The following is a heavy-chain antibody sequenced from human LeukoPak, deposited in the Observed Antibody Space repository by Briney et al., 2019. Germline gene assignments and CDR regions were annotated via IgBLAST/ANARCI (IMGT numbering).Heavy chain of an antibody. D-gene: IGHD1-26*01. Sequence: SKTLSLTCAVSGYSISSGYYWGWIRPPPGKGLEWIGSIYHSGSTYYNPSLKSRVTISVDTSKTQFSLKLSSVTAADTAVYYCARGSAGRTDYWGQGTLVTVSS. CDR1: GYSISSGYY. CDR3: ARGSAGRTDY. CDR2: IYHSGST. V-gene: IGHV4-38-2*01. J-gene: IGHJ4*02.